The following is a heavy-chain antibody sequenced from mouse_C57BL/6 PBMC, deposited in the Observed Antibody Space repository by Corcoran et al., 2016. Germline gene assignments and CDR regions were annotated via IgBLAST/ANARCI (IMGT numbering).Heavy chain of an antibody. CDR1: GYTFTDYN. CDR2: INPNNGGT. D-gene: IGHD1-1*01. V-gene: IGHV1-18*01. J-gene: IGHJ4*01. Sequence: EVQLQQSGPELVKPGASVKIPCKASGYTFTDYNMDWVKQSHGKSLEWIGDINPNNGGTIYNQKFKGKATLTVDKSSSTAYMELRSLTSEDTAGYYCARGERGSRYYYAMDYWGQGTSVTVSS. CDR3: ARGERGSRYYYAMDY.